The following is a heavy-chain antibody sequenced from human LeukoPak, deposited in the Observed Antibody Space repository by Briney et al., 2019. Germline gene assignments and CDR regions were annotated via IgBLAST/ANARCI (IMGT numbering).Heavy chain of an antibody. CDR1: GYTFINYF. D-gene: IGHD4-17*01. J-gene: IGHJ4*02. V-gene: IGHV1-2*06. CDR2: INPNTGGT. Sequence: ASVKVSCKASGYTFINYFLHWVRQAPGQGLEWMGRINPNTGGTNYAQRFQGRIIMTRDTSINTAYMELTRLRSDDTAVYFCARKGDYEVDFDYWGQGTLVTVSS. CDR3: ARKGDYEVDFDY.